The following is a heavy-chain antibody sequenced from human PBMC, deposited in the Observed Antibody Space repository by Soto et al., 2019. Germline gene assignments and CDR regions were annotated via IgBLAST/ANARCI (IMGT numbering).Heavy chain of an antibody. CDR1: GSTFSSYV. D-gene: IGHD2-2*01. V-gene: IGHV3-23*01. Sequence: GGSLRLSCAASGSTFSSYVMSWSRQATGKGLEWVSAISGSGGSTYYADSVKGRFTISRDNSKNTLYLQMNSLRAEDTAVYYCAKLYTVVPAAIGYRKLIDYWVQGTLVTVSS. CDR3: AKLYTVVPAAIGYRKLIDY. CDR2: ISGSGGST. J-gene: IGHJ4*02.